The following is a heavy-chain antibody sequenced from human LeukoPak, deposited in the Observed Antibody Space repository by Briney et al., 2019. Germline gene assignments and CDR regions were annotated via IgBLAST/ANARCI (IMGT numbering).Heavy chain of an antibody. CDR2: IYYSGST. V-gene: IGHV4-39*07. J-gene: IGHJ4*02. CDR1: GGSISSGTYY. Sequence: SETLSLTCTVSGGSISSGTYYWGWIRQPPGKGLEWIGSIYYSGSTYYNPSLRSRVTISVDTSKNQFSLKLSSVTAADTAVYYCARAAYGSGSYPYDYWGQGTLVTVSS. CDR3: ARAAYGSGSYPYDY. D-gene: IGHD3-10*01.